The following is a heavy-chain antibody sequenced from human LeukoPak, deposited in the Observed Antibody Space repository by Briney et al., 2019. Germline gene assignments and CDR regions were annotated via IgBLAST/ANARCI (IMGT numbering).Heavy chain of an antibody. D-gene: IGHD3-22*01. CDR3: AFSGGTSSAYTGTWFDY. V-gene: IGHV3-48*04. CDR1: GFTFSSYT. J-gene: IGHJ4*02. Sequence: GGSLRLSCAASGFTFSSYTMNWVRQAPGQGLEWVSHISGTSDIIYYADSVRGRFTISRDNSKNTLYLQMNSLRVEDTAVYYCAFSGGTSSAYTGTWFDYWGQGTLVTVSS. CDR2: ISGTSDII.